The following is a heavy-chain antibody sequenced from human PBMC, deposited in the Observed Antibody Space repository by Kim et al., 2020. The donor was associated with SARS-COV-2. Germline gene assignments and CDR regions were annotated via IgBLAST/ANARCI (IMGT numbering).Heavy chain of an antibody. J-gene: IGHJ4*02. CDR3: SRQGLVWSFDY. Sequence: SETLSLTCTVSGGSISSYYWSWIRQPPGKGLEWIGYLYYSGSTNYNPSLKSRGTISVDTSKNQFSLKLSSVTAADTAVYYCSRQGLVWSFDYWGQGTLVTVSS. CDR1: GGSISSYY. CDR2: LYYSGST. V-gene: IGHV4-59*08. D-gene: IGHD3-10*01.